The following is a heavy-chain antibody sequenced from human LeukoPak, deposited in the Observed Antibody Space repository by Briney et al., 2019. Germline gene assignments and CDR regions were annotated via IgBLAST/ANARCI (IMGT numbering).Heavy chain of an antibody. V-gene: IGHV1-2*02. D-gene: IGHD3-10*01. J-gene: IGHJ4*02. Sequence: GASVKVSCKASGYTFTGYYMHWVRQAPGQGLEWMGWINPNSGSTNYAQKFQGRVTMTRDTSISTAYMELSRLRSDDTAVYYCARGGLLWFGDPTQIFDYWGQGTLVTVSS. CDR2: INPNSGST. CDR1: GYTFTGYY. CDR3: ARGGLLWFGDPTQIFDY.